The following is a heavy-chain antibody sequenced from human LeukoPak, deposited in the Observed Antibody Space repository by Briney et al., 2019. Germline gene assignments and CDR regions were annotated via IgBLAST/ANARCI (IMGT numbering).Heavy chain of an antibody. J-gene: IGHJ6*02. CDR1: GFTFDDYA. Sequence: SLRLSCAASGFTFDDYAMHWVRQAPGKGLEWVSGISWNSGSIGYADSVKGRFTISRDNAKNSLYLQMYSLRAEDTALYYCAKDGAAALGYYGMDVWGQGTTVTVSS. D-gene: IGHD2-15*01. V-gene: IGHV3-9*01. CDR3: AKDGAAALGYYGMDV. CDR2: ISWNSGSI.